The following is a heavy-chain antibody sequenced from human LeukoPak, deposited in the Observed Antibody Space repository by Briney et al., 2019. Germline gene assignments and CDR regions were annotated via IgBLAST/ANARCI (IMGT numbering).Heavy chain of an antibody. Sequence: SESLSLTCAVSGYSISSNYYWGWIRQPPGKGLEWIGVIYHRGNTDYTPSLQSRVTISIDTSKNEFSLKVNSVTAADTAVYYCARSVIVPAIVADYYTYMDVWGRGISVTVSS. CDR2: IYHRGNT. V-gene: IGHV4-38-2*01. CDR3: ARSVIVPAIVADYYTYMDV. CDR1: GYSISSNYY. J-gene: IGHJ6*03. D-gene: IGHD2-2*01.